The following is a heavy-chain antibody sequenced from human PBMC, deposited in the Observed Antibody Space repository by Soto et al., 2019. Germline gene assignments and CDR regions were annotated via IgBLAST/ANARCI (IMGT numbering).Heavy chain of an antibody. Sequence: QVQLVQSGAEVKKPGASVKVSCKASGYTFTSYGISWVRQAPGQGLEWMGWISAYNGNTNYAQKLQGRVTMTTETSTSTAYMKLRRQSSEDTAGYCWARDQVGAVPLEWGQGTLVTVSS. CDR2: ISAYNGNT. CDR3: ARDQVGAVPLE. CDR1: GYTFTSYG. V-gene: IGHV1-18*01. J-gene: IGHJ4*02. D-gene: IGHD2-15*01.